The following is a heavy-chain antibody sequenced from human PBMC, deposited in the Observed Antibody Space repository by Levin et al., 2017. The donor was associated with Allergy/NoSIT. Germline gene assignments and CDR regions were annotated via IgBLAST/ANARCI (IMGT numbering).Heavy chain of an antibody. D-gene: IGHD3-16*01. Sequence: SETLSLTCAVSGGSISSSNWWSWVRQPPGKGLEWIGEIYHSGSTNYNPSLKSRVTISVDKSKNQFSLKLSSVTAADTAVYYCARISYYDYVWGSGYFDYWGQGTLVTVSS. CDR2: IYHSGST. CDR1: GGSISSSNW. V-gene: IGHV4-4*02. CDR3: ARISYYDYVWGSGYFDY. J-gene: IGHJ4*02.